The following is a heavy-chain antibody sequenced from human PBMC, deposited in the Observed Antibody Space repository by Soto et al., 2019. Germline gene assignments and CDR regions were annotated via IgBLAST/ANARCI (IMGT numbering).Heavy chain of an antibody. V-gene: IGHV1-18*01. CDR1: GYTFTSYG. D-gene: IGHD3-22*01. J-gene: IGHJ4*02. CDR3: ARAKLYDSSGYYYGY. Sequence: ASVKVSCKASGYTFTSYGISWVRQAPGQGLEWMGWISAYNGNTNYAQKLQGRVTMTTDTSTSTAYMELRSLRSDDTAVYYCARAKLYDSSGYYYGYWGQGTLVTVSS. CDR2: ISAYNGNT.